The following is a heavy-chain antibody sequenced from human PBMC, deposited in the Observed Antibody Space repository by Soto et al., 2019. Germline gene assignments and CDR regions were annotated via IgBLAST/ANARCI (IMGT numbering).Heavy chain of an antibody. CDR2: ISYDGSNK. CDR1: GFTFSSYA. V-gene: IGHV3-30-3*01. D-gene: IGHD1-7*01. J-gene: IGHJ6*02. CDR3: ARDQGGTTLYYHGMDV. Sequence: QVQLVESGGGVVQPGRSLRLSCAASGFTFSSYAMHWVRQAPGQGLEWVALISYDGSNKYYADSVKGRFTISRDNSKNTLYLQMNSLRPADTAVYHCARDQGGTTLYYHGMDVWGQGTTVTVSS.